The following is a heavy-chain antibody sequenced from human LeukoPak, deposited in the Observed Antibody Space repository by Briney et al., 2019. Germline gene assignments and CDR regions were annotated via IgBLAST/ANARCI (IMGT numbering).Heavy chain of an antibody. CDR1: GYTFTGYY. CDR2: INPNSGGT. J-gene: IGHJ4*02. D-gene: IGHD4-17*01. Sequence: PLASVKVSCKASGYTFTGYYMHWVRQAPGQGLEWMGWINPNSGGTNYAQKFQGRVTMTRDTSISTAYMELSRLRSDDTAVYYCARGSSGRANTVTKGLFDYWGQGTLVTVSS. CDR3: ARGSSGRANTVTKGLFDY. V-gene: IGHV1-2*02.